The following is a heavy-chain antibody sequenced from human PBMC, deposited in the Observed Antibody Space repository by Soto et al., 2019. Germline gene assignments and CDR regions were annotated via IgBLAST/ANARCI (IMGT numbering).Heavy chain of an antibody. Sequence: SETLSLTCAVSGGSISSGGYSWSWIRQPPGKGLEWIGYIYYSGSTNYNPSLKSRVTMSVDTSKNQLSLKVSSVTAADTAVYYCARHLGYDSSGYYRNWFDPWGQGTQVTVSS. CDR1: GGSISSGGYS. CDR2: IYYSGST. V-gene: IGHV4-61*08. D-gene: IGHD3-22*01. CDR3: ARHLGYDSSGYYRNWFDP. J-gene: IGHJ5*02.